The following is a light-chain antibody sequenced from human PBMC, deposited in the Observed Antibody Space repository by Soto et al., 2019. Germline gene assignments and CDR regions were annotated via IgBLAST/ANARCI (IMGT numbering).Light chain of an antibody. J-gene: IGKJ1*01. V-gene: IGKV3-20*01. CDR1: QSVSSSY. CDR2: GAT. Sequence: EIVLTQSPGTLSLSPGERAPLSCRASQSVSSSYLAWYQQKPGQAPRLLIYGATSRATGIPDRFSGSGSGTDFPLTITRLEPEDSAMYYCQRYDSFRTFGQGTKVDI. CDR3: QRYDSFRT.